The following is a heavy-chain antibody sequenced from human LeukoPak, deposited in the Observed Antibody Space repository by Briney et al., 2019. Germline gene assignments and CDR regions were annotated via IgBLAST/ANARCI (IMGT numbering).Heavy chain of an antibody. CDR2: INHSGST. V-gene: IGHV4-34*01. CDR1: GGSFSGYY. D-gene: IGHD1-26*01. Sequence: SETLSLTCAVYGGSFSGYYWSWIRQPPGKGLEWIGEINHSGSTNYNPSLKSRVTISVDTSKNQFSLKLSSLTAADTAVYYCARGLTSSGSYYSDWFDPWGQGTLVTVSS. CDR3: ARGLTSSGSYYSDWFDP. J-gene: IGHJ5*02.